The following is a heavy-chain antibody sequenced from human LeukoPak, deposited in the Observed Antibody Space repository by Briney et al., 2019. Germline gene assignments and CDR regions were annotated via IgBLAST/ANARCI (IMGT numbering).Heavy chain of an antibody. J-gene: IGHJ4*02. CDR1: GDSISSSNSY. V-gene: IGHV4-39*01. Sequence: SETLSLTCTVSGDSISSSNSYWGWIRQPPGKGLEWIGSIYYSGNTYYNASLKSRVSISVDTSKNQFSLSLTSVTAADTAVYYCARQTGSGLFILPGGQGTLVTVSS. D-gene: IGHD3/OR15-3a*01. CDR3: ARQTGSGLFILP. CDR2: IYYSGNT.